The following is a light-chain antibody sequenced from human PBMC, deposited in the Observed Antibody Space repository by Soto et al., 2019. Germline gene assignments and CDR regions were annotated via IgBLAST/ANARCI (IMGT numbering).Light chain of an antibody. V-gene: IGKV3-15*01. CDR1: QSVRNS. CDR3: QQYSDWPL. CDR2: DTS. Sequence: EIVITQSPATLSVSPGERATLSCRASQSVRNSLAWYQQKPGQAPRLLIYDTSTRATGIPVRFSGSGSGTEFTLTISSLQSEDFAVYYCQQYSDWPLFGPGTKVDIK. J-gene: IGKJ3*01.